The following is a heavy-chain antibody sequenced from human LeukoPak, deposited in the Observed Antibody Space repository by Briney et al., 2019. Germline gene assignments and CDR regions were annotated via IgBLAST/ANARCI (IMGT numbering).Heavy chain of an antibody. V-gene: IGHV4-34*12. J-gene: IGHJ4*02. D-gene: IGHD4-23*01. Sequence: MTSETLSLTCAVYGGSFSGYYWSWIRQPPGKGLEWIGEIIHSGSTNYNPSLKSRVTISVDTSKNQFSLKLSSVTAADTAVYYCARHGGDYGGDSGTYYFDFWGQGTLVTVSS. CDR1: GGSFSGYY. CDR2: IIHSGST. CDR3: ARHGGDYGGDSGTYYFDF.